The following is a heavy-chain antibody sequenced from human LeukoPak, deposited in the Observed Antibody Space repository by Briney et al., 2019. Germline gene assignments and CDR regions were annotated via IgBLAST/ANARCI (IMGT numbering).Heavy chain of an antibody. CDR1: GFTFDDYA. D-gene: IGHD5-24*01. V-gene: IGHV3-9*01. CDR2: IGWNSGSI. Sequence: GGSLRLSCAASGFTFDDYAMHWVRQAPGKGLEWVSTIGWNSGSIGYADSVKGRFTISRDNAKNSLYLQMNSLRAEDTAFYYCAKDGRWLQLEYYFDYWGQGTLVTVSS. J-gene: IGHJ4*02. CDR3: AKDGRWLQLEYYFDY.